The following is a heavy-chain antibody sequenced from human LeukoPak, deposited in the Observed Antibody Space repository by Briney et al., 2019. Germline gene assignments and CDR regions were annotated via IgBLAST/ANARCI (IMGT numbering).Heavy chain of an antibody. CDR1: GGTLSSYA. D-gene: IGHD3-22*01. CDR2: IIPIFGTA. CDR3: ARGGSSGYYSWFDY. V-gene: IGHV1-69*05. Sequence: SVKVSCKASGGTLSSYAISWVRQAPGQGLEWMGRIIPIFGTANYAQKFQGRVTITTDESTSTAYMELSSLRSEDTAVYYCARGGSSGYYSWFDYWGQGTLVTVSS. J-gene: IGHJ4*02.